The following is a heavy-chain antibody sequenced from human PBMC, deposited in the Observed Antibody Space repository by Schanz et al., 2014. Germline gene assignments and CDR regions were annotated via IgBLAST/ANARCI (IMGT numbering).Heavy chain of an antibody. CDR1: GASISSVYW. CDR3: AGICRDDCSVVEA. Sequence: QVQLQESGPGLVKPSGTLSLTCTVSGASISSVYWWSWVRQSPGTGLEWIAYINDMGGTNYNPSLKSRVTISLDTSKKNFSLRLTSVTAADTAVYYCAGICRDDCSVVEAWGQGTRVTVSS. D-gene: IGHD2-21*01. CDR2: INDMGGT. J-gene: IGHJ4*02. V-gene: IGHV4-4*02.